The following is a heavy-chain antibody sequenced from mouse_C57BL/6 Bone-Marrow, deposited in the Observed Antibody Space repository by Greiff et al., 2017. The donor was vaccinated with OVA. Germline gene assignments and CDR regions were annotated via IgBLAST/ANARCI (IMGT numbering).Heavy chain of an antibody. V-gene: IGHV10-3*01. D-gene: IGHD2-3*01. J-gene: IGHJ1*03. Sequence: EVHLVESGGGLVQPKGSLKLSCAASGFTFNTYAMHWVRQAPGKGLEWVARIRSKSSNYATYYADSVKDRFTISRDDSQSMLYLQMNNLKTEDTAMYYCVRDEIYDGYYKDWYFDVWGTWTTVTVSS. CDR1: GFTFNTYA. CDR2: IRSKSSNYAT. CDR3: VRDEIYDGYYKDWYFDV.